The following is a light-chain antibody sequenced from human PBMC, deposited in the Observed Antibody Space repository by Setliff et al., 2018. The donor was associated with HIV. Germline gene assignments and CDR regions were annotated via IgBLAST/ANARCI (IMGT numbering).Light chain of an antibody. CDR1: SGNLGSYDL. J-gene: IGLJ1*01. Sequence: QSALPQPASVSGSPGQSLTISCTGTSGNLGSYDLVSWYQQHPVKAPRLIIYEVTKRPSGVSSRFSGSKSGNTASLTISGLQAEDEADYYCCSFANNNTEVFGGGTKVTVL. V-gene: IGLV2-23*02. CDR3: CSFANNNTEV. CDR2: EVT.